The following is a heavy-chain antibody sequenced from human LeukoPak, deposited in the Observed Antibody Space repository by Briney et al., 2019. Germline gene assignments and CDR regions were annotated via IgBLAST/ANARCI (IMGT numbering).Heavy chain of an antibody. CDR2: INPNSGGT. J-gene: IGHJ3*02. CDR3: ASNYYDSSGYRGWAFDI. Sequence: ASVKVSCKASGYTFTGYYMHWVRQAPGQGLEWMGWINPNSGGTNYAQKFQGRVTMTRDTSISTACMELSRLRSDDTAVYYCASNYYDSSGYRGWAFDIWGQGTMVTVSS. D-gene: IGHD3-22*01. CDR1: GYTFTGYY. V-gene: IGHV1-2*02.